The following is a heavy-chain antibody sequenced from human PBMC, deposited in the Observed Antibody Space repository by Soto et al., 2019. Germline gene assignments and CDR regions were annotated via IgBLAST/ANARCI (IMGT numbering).Heavy chain of an antibody. CDR2: ISAYNGNT. CDR1: GYTFTSYG. CDR3: ARDRLRGYDSSGFYS. V-gene: IGHV1-18*01. D-gene: IGHD3-22*01. Sequence: ASVKVSCKASGYTFTSYGINWVRQAPGQGLEWLGWISAYNGNTNYAQKLQGRVTMTTATSTNTVFLELRSLKSDDTAIYYCARDRLRGYDSSGFYSWGQGTMVTVSS. J-gene: IGHJ4*02.